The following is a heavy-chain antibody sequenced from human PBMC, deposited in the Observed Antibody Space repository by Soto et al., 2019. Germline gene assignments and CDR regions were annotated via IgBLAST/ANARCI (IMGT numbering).Heavy chain of an antibody. J-gene: IGHJ4*02. D-gene: IGHD1-1*01. CDR3: AHVYWVAAGIRYYFDY. CDR1: GFSLTTDAVG. Sequence: QITLKESGPTLVKPTQTLTLTCTFSGFSLTTDAVGVGWIRQPPGKALEWLALIYWDDDKRYSPALKSRLTITKAASRNQVVLTLTNMDPADTATYYCAHVYWVAAGIRYYFDYWRQGTLVTVSS. CDR2: IYWDDDK. V-gene: IGHV2-5*02.